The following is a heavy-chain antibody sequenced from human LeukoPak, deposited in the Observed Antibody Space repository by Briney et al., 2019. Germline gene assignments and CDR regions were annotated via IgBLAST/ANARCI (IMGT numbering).Heavy chain of an antibody. CDR3: ARDRVVVVPAAMPAGP. CDR2: ISAYNGHT. Sequence: GASVKVSCKASGYTFTSYGISWVRQAPGQGLEWMGWISAYNGHTNYAQKFQGRVTMTTDTSTSTAYMELRSLRSDDTAVYYCARDRVVVVPAAMPAGPWGQGTLVTVSS. V-gene: IGHV1-18*01. CDR1: GYTFTSYG. D-gene: IGHD2-2*01. J-gene: IGHJ5*02.